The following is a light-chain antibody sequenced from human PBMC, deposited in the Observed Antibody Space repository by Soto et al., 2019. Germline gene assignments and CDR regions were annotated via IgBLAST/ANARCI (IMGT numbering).Light chain of an antibody. CDR3: QNYDSAPWT. CDR2: AAS. Sequence: DIQMTQSPTSLSASVVDRVTITCRASRDITEYLAWYQQKPGQVPKLLISAASTLQSGVPSRFTASGSGTDFTLTITGLRPEDFATYYCQNYDSAPWTFGQGTKVDI. CDR1: RDITEY. J-gene: IGKJ1*01. V-gene: IGKV1-27*01.